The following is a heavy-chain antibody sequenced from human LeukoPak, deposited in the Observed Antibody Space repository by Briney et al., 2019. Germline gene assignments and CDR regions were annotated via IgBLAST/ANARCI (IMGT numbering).Heavy chain of an antibody. D-gene: IGHD3-22*01. CDR3: ARLMYYYDTSGYPSRYFDY. J-gene: IGHJ4*02. CDR1: GYIFTSYG. CDR2: ISAYNGNT. V-gene: IGHV1-18*01. Sequence: GASVKVSCKASGYIFTSYGISWVRQAPGQGLEWMGWISAYNGNTNYAQKLQGRVTMTTDTSTSTAYVELRSLRSDDTAVYYCARLMYYYDTSGYPSRYFDYWGQGTPVTVSS.